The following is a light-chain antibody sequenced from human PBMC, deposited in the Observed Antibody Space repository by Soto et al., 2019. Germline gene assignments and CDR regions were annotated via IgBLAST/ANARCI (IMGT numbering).Light chain of an antibody. V-gene: IGKV3-15*01. CDR2: GAS. Sequence: EIVMTQSPATLSVSPGERATLSCRASQSVSSNLAWYQQRPGQAPRLLIRGASTRATGVPARFSGSGSGTEFTLTISSLQSEDFAVYYCQQYDNWPPLTFGAGTK. CDR1: QSVSSN. CDR3: QQYDNWPPLT. J-gene: IGKJ4*01.